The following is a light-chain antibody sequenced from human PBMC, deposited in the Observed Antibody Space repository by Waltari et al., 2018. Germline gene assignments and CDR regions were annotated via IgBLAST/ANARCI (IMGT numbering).Light chain of an antibody. V-gene: IGLV1-47*01. J-gene: IGLJ2*01. Sequence: QSVLTQPPSASGTPGQRVTISCSGSSSNIGSNYVYWYQHPPGTAPKLLIYRNNQRPSGVPDRCSGSKSGTSASLAISGLRSEDEADYYCAAWDDSLSGVVFGGGTKLTVL. CDR1: SSNIGSNY. CDR3: AAWDDSLSGVV. CDR2: RNN.